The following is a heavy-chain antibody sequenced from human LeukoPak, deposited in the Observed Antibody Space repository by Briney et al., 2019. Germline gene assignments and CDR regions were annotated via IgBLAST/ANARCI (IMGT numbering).Heavy chain of an antibody. CDR3: ARPSFGNYGMDV. J-gene: IGHJ6*02. Sequence: SVKVSCKASGGTFSSYAISWVRQAPGQGLEWMGRIIPIFGIANYAQKFQGRVTIIADESTSTAYMELSSLRSEDTAVYYCARPSFGNYGMDVWGQGTTVTVSS. CDR1: GGTFSSYA. D-gene: IGHD3-10*01. CDR2: IIPIFGIA. V-gene: IGHV1-69*15.